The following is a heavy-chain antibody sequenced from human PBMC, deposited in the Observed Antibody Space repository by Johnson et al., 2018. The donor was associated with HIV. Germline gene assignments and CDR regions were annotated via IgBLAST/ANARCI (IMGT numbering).Heavy chain of an antibody. CDR3: SRDSPRGGAGVLKGAFDI. CDR2: LSYDGRNK. CDR1: GFTFSSNA. V-gene: IGHV3-30-3*01. D-gene: IGHD1-26*01. Sequence: QVLLVESGGGVVQPGGSLRLSCAASGFTFSSNAMHWVRQAPGTGLEWVAVLSYDGRNKYSADSVKVLFHISRDNSKNTLYRQMNSLRAEDTAGYYFSRDSPRGGAGVLKGAFDIWGQGTMVTVSS. J-gene: IGHJ3*02.